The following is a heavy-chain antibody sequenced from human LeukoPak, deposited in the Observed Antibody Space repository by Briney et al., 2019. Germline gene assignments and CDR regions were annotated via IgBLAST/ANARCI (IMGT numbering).Heavy chain of an antibody. Sequence: NPSETLSLTCTVSGGSISSSNYYWGWTRQPPGKGLEWIGSIYYSGTTNYNPSLKSRVTISVDTSKNQFSLKLSSVTAADTAVYYCARQGFSSGSYWFDPWGQGTLVTVSS. CDR3: ARQGFSSGSYWFDP. CDR2: IYYSGTT. D-gene: IGHD6-19*01. V-gene: IGHV4-39*01. CDR1: GGSISSSNYY. J-gene: IGHJ5*02.